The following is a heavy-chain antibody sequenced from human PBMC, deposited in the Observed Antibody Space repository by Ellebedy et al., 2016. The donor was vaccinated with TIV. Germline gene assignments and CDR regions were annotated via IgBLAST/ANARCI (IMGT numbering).Heavy chain of an antibody. CDR1: GFMFRSYD. Sequence: GESLKISCAASGFMFRSYDMAWVRQAPGKGLEWVSSVSSFGDKTYYRDSVKGRLTIFKDNSKNMVFLKMNSLRTEDTAVYYCAKVRSPGYSHFDYWGQGTPVTVSS. D-gene: IGHD3-22*01. J-gene: IGHJ4*02. CDR3: AKVRSPGYSHFDY. V-gene: IGHV3-23*01. CDR2: VSSFGDKT.